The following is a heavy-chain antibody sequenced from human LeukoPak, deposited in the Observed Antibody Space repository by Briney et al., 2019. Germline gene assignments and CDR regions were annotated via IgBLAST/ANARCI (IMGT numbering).Heavy chain of an antibody. Sequence: ASVTVSCTASGYTFTSYAMHWVRQAPGQRLEWMGWINAGNGNTKYSQKFQGRVTITRDTSASTAYMELSSLRSEDTAVYYCASWLAYCGGDCYSSDALDIWGQGTMVTVSS. J-gene: IGHJ3*02. CDR3: ASWLAYCGGDCYSSDALDI. V-gene: IGHV1-3*01. CDR2: INAGNGNT. CDR1: GYTFTSYA. D-gene: IGHD2-21*02.